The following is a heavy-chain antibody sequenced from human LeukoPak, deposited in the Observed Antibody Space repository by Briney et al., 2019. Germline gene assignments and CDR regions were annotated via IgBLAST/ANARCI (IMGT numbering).Heavy chain of an antibody. CDR2: IYYSGRT. V-gene: IGHV4-39*01. J-gene: IGHJ1*01. Sequence: SETLSLTCSVSSDSVSRSDSYWDWLRQPPGKGLEWIGTIYYSGRTYYSPSLKSRVTMSVDPSNNQFSLNLRSVTAADTALYYCARRRYYDGSGYMEWGQGTLLSVSS. CDR1: SDSVSRSDSY. CDR3: ARRRYYDGSGYME. D-gene: IGHD3-22*01.